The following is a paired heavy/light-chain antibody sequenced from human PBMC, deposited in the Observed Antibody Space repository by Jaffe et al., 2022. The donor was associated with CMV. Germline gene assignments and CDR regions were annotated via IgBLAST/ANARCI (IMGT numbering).Heavy chain of an antibody. CDR1: GGSFSDYY. J-gene: IGHJ2*01. Sequence: QVQLQQGGAGLLKPSETLSLTCAVSGGSFSDYYWTWIRQPPGKGLEWIGEIHHSGSTNYNPSLKSRVTISVDTSKNQLSLKLSSVTAADTAVYFCARGLRFLERLLGLDYWYFDLWGRGTLVTVSA. CDR2: IHHSGST. D-gene: IGHD3-3*01. V-gene: IGHV4-34*01. CDR3: ARGLRFLERLLGLDYWYFDL.
Light chain of an antibody. J-gene: IGLJ2*01. Sequence: SSELTQDPAVSVALGQTVRITCQGDSLRNYYASWYQQKPGQTPVLFIFGQNNRPSGIPARFSGSDSGNTASLTITGAQAEDEADYYCYCRDSSSDLPLFGGGTKLTVL. CDR1: SLRNYY. V-gene: IGLV3-19*01. CDR2: GQN. CDR3: YCRDSSSDLPL.